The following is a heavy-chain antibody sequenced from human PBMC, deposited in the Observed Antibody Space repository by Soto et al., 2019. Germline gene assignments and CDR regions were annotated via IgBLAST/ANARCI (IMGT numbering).Heavy chain of an antibody. CDR2: INHSCTT. J-gene: IGHJ5*02. CDR1: GGSFSGFY. Sequence: QVQLQQWGAGLLKPSETLSLTCAVYGGSFSGFYWSWIRQPPGKGLEWIGEINHSCTTNSNPSLKSRVTISVDTSKNQFSLKLSSVTAADTAVYYCARDHTPRYNWNYFSWFDPWGQGTLVNVSS. V-gene: IGHV4-34*01. CDR3: ARDHTPRYNWNYFSWFDP. D-gene: IGHD1-7*01.